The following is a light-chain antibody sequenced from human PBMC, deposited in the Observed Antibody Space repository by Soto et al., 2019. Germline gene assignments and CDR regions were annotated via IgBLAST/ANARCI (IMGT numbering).Light chain of an antibody. CDR2: DAS. CDR3: QQYNSYSPDT. CDR1: QSISSW. V-gene: IGKV1-5*01. J-gene: IGKJ2*01. Sequence: DIQMTQSPSTLSASVGDRVTITCRASQSISSWLAWYQQKPGKAPTLLIYDASSLESGVPSRFSGSGSGTEFTLPISSLQPDDFATEYCQQYNSYSPDTFGQGTKLEIK.